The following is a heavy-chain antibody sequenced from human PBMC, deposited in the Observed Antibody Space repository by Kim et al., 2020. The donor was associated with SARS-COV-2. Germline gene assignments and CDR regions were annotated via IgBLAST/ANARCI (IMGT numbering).Heavy chain of an antibody. V-gene: IGHV3-53*04. CDR2: IYSGGST. CDR3: ARDTGYCSGGSCYRADY. D-gene: IGHD2-15*01. J-gene: IGHJ4*02. CDR1: GFTVSSNY. Sequence: GGSLRLSCAASGFTVSSNYMSWVRQAPGKGLEWVSVIYSGGSTYYADSVKGRFTISRHNSKNTLYLQMNSLRAEDTAVYYCARDTGYCSGGSCYRADYWGQGTLVTVSS.